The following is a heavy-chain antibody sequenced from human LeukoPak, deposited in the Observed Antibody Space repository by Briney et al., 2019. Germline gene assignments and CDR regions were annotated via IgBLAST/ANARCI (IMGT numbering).Heavy chain of an antibody. V-gene: IGHV4-39*07. CDR2: IYYSGNT. CDR1: GGSISSSSYY. Sequence: PSETLSLTCTVSGGSISSSSYYWGWLRQPPGTGLEWIGSIYYSGNTYYNPSLKSQVTISIDTSKNQFSLKVSSVTAADTAVYYCARDLLSSSSSSNSFDIWGHGTKVTVSS. D-gene: IGHD6-6*01. CDR3: ARDLLSSSSSSNSFDI. J-gene: IGHJ3*02.